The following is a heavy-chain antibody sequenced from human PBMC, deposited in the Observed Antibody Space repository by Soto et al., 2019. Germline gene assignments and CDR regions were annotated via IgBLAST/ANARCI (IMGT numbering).Heavy chain of an antibody. V-gene: IGHV5-51*01. CDR1: GYSFTDYW. CDR3: ARLSGARSPANF. D-gene: IGHD1-26*01. J-gene: IGHJ4*02. CDR2: IYPGDSDT. Sequence: GESLKISCKGSGYSFTDYWIGWVRQMPGKGLEWMGIIYPGDSDTRYNPSFQGLVTISADKSITTAYLQWSSLKASDTAMYFCARLSGARSPANFWGQGTVVTVSS.